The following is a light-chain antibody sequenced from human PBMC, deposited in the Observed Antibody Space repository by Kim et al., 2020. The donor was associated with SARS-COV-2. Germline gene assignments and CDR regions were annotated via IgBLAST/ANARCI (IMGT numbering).Light chain of an antibody. Sequence: QPFTITCTGAPSDVGGYNFVSWYQLHPGKAPKLMLYDVSKRPSGVSNRFSGSKSGNTASLTISGLQAEDEADYYCSSYTSNNSWVFGGGTQLTVL. CDR3: SSYTSNNSWV. J-gene: IGLJ3*02. V-gene: IGLV2-14*03. CDR1: PSDVGGYNF. CDR2: DVS.